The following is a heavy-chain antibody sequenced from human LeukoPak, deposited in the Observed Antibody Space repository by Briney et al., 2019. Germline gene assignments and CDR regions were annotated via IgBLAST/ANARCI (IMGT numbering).Heavy chain of an antibody. CDR3: SKQGFDP. V-gene: IGHV3-30*02. Sequence: GGSLRLSCAASGFTFSSYAMHWVRQAPGKGLEWVALIRSDENTKYYGDSVKGRFTISRDNSENTLYLQMNTLTPDDTAVYYCSKQGFDPWGQGTLVTVSS. CDR1: GFTFSSYA. CDR2: IRSDENTK. J-gene: IGHJ5*02.